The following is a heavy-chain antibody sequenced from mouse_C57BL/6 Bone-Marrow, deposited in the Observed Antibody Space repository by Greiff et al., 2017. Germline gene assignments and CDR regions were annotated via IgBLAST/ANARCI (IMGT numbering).Heavy chain of an antibody. CDR3: ARLTTVVALRYFDV. D-gene: IGHD1-1*01. CDR1: GFTFSDYG. CDR2: ISSGSSTI. J-gene: IGHJ1*03. Sequence: EVQLVESGGGLVKPGGSLKLSCAASGFTFSDYGMHWVRQAPEKGLEWVAYISSGSSTIYYADTVKGRFTISRDNAKNTLFLQMTSLRSEDTAMYYCARLTTVVALRYFDVWGTGTTVTVSS. V-gene: IGHV5-17*01.